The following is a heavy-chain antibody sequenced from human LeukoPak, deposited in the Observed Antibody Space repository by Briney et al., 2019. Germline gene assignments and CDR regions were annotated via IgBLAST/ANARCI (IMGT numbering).Heavy chain of an antibody. D-gene: IGHD3-22*01. V-gene: IGHV4-30-4*01. CDR2: IYYSGST. CDR3: AREGSGYNWFDP. Sequence: SQTLSLTCTVSGGSISSGDYYWSWIRQPPGKGLAWIGYIYYSGSTYYNPSLKSRVTISVDTSKNQFSLRLSSVTAADTAVYYCAREGSGYNWFDPWGQGTLVTVSS. CDR1: GGSISSGDYY. J-gene: IGHJ5*02.